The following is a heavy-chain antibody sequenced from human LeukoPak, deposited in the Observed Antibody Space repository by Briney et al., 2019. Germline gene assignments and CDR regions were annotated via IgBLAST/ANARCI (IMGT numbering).Heavy chain of an antibody. CDR2: IRSKANSYAT. V-gene: IGHV3-73*01. J-gene: IGHJ4*02. CDR3: TRHDYDSSEEGFDY. D-gene: IGHD3-22*01. CDR1: GFTFSGSA. Sequence: QPGGSLRLSCAASGFTFSGSAMHWVRQASGKELEWVGRIRSKANSYATAYPASVKGRFTISRDDSKNTAYLQMNSLETEDTAVYYCTRHDYDSSEEGFDYWGQGTLVTVSS.